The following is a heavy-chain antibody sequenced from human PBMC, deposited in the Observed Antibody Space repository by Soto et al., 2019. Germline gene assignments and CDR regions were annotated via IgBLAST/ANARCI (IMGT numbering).Heavy chain of an antibody. Sequence: GGSLRLSCAASGFTFSSYSMNWVRQAPGKGLEWVSSISSSSSYIYYADSVKGRFTISRDNAKNSLYLQMNSLRAEETAVYYCARWGAYSSGRPGVDYYYGRNVGAKGPRSPS. J-gene: IGHJ6*02. CDR2: ISSSSSYI. CDR1: GFTFSSYS. D-gene: IGHD6-19*01. V-gene: IGHV3-21*01. CDR3: ARWGAYSSGRPGVDYYYGRNV.